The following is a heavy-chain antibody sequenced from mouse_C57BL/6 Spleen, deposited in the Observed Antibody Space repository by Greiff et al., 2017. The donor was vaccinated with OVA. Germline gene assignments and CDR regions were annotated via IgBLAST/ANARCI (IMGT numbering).Heavy chain of an antibody. CDR3: VRDDYDEAWFAY. D-gene: IGHD2-4*01. J-gene: IGHJ3*01. Sequence: DVMLVESGGGLVQPKGSLKLSCAASGFSFNTYAMNWVRQAPGKGLEWVARIRSKSNNYATYYADSVKDRFTISRDDSESMLYLQMNNLKTEDTAMYYCVRDDYDEAWFAYWGQGTLVTVSA. CDR2: IRSKSNNYAT. CDR1: GFSFNTYA. V-gene: IGHV10-1*01.